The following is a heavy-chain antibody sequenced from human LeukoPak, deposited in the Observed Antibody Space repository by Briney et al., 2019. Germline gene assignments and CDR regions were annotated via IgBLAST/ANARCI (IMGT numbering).Heavy chain of an antibody. CDR2: ITPIFGTA. V-gene: IGHV1-69*13. D-gene: IGHD2-2*01. J-gene: IGHJ6*02. CDR3: ARGSYCSSTSCYDAYGMDV. Sequence: ASVKVSCKASGGTFSSYAISWVRQAPGQGLEWMGGITPIFGTANYAQKFQGRVTITADESTSTAYMELSSLRSEDTAVYYCARGSYCSSTSCYDAYGMDVWGQGTTVTVSS. CDR1: GGTFSSYA.